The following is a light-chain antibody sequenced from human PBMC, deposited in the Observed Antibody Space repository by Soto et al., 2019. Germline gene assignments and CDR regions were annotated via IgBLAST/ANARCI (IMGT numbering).Light chain of an antibody. CDR2: DAS. CDR3: QQYGSSPYA. V-gene: IGKV3-20*01. CDR1: QSVTDNY. Sequence: IVLTQSPGTLSLSPGERATLSCRASQSVTDNYLAWYQHKPGQAPRLLIYDASTRATAIPDRFSGSGSGKDFTLTVTSLEPEDFAVYYCQQYGSSPYAFGQGTKLEIK. J-gene: IGKJ2*01.